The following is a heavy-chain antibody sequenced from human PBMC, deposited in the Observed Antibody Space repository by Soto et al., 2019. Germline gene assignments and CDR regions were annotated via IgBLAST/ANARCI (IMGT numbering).Heavy chain of an antibody. D-gene: IGHD3-22*01. CDR2: ISSSSSTI. CDR3: ASVFGYYYDSSGYYNPYYGMDV. Sequence: GGSLRLSCAASGFTFSSYSMNWVRQAPGKGLEWVSYISSSSSTIYYADSVKGRFTISRDNAKNSLYLQMNSLRDEDTAVYYCASVFGYYYDSSGYYNPYYGMDVWGQGTTVTVSS. CDR1: GFTFSSYS. J-gene: IGHJ6*02. V-gene: IGHV3-48*02.